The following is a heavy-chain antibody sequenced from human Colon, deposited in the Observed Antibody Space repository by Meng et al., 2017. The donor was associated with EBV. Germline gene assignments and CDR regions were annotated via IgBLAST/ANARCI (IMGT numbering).Heavy chain of an antibody. CDR3: ARGPGGSYYLYYFDY. J-gene: IGHJ4*02. CDR1: GGSFSGYY. Sequence: HVLLQQGGAGLLKPSERLSLTCAVYGGSFSGYYWSWIRQPPEKGLEWIGEINHSGSTNYNPSLKSRVTISVDTSKKQFSLKLSSVTAADTAVYYCARGPGGSYYLYYFDYWGQGTLVTVSS. D-gene: IGHD1-26*01. CDR2: INHSGST. V-gene: IGHV4-34*01.